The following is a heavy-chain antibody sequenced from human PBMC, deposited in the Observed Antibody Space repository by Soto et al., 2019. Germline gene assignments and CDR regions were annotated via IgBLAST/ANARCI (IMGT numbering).Heavy chain of an antibody. V-gene: IGHV4-34*01. CDR3: VRDGTKNLRDRFEP. Sequence: SETLSLTCAVYGGSFSGYSWSWIRQPPGKGLEWIGEINHSGSTNNNPSLKSRVTISVDMSKKQFSLTLRSVTAADTAIYYCVRDGTKNLRDRFEPWGRGILVTVSS. D-gene: IGHD1-26*01. CDR1: GGSFSGYS. CDR2: INHSGST. J-gene: IGHJ5*02.